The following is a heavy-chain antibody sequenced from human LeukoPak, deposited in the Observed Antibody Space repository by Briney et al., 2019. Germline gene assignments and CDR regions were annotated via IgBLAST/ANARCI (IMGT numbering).Heavy chain of an antibody. D-gene: IGHD6-13*01. CDR1: GGSISSGGYY. CDR2: IYHSGST. J-gene: IGHJ4*02. Sequence: SETLSLTCTVSGGSISSGGYYWSWIRQPPGKGLEWIGYIYHSGSTYYNPSLKSRVTISVDRSKNQFSLKLSSVTAADTAVYYCARRYSSSWSTFDTWGQGTLVTASS. V-gene: IGHV4-30-2*01. CDR3: ARRYSSSWSTFDT.